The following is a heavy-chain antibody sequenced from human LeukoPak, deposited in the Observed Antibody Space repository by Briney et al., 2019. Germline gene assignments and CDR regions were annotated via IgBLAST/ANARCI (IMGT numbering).Heavy chain of an antibody. CDR2: IYYSGST. V-gene: IGHV4-39*01. Sequence: SETLSLTCTVSGGSISSSSYYWDWIRQPPGKGLEWIGSIYYSGSTYYNPSLKSRVTISVDTSKNQFSLKLSSVTAADTAVYYCARQQSGAHWGQGTLVTVSS. D-gene: IGHD7-27*01. CDR1: GGSISSSSYY. CDR3: ARQQSGAH. J-gene: IGHJ4*02.